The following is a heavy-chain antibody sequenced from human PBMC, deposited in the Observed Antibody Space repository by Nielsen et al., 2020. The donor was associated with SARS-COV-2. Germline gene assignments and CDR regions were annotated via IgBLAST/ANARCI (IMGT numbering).Heavy chain of an antibody. V-gene: IGHV4-34*01. J-gene: IGHJ6*03. Sequence: SETLSLTCAVYGGSFSGYYWSWIRQPPGKGLEWIGEINHSGSTNYNPSLKSRVTISVDKSKNQFSLKLSSVTAADTAVYYCARVDSSGYAYYYYYYMDVWGKGTTVTVSS. CDR3: ARVDSSGYAYYYYYYMDV. CDR2: INHSGST. D-gene: IGHD3-22*01. CDR1: GGSFSGYY.